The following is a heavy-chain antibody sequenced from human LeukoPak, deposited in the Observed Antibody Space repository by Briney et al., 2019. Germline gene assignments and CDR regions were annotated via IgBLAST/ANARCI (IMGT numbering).Heavy chain of an antibody. Sequence: ASVKVSCKSSGYTFTNYYIHWVRQAPGQGLEWMGRIDPNTGGTKSAKNFQGRVTMTRDTSISTAYMALSGLRSDDTAVYYCASLYDIVGTTVDYWGQGTLVTVSS. CDR1: GYTFTNYY. CDR3: ASLYDIVGTTVDY. D-gene: IGHD1-26*01. V-gene: IGHV1-2*06. CDR2: IDPNTGGT. J-gene: IGHJ4*02.